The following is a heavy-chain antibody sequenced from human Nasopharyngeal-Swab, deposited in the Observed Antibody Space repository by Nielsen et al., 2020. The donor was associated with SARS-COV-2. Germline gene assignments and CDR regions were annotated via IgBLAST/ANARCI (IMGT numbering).Heavy chain of an antibody. CDR1: GFTFSSYA. CDR3: AKGRSNRDAFDI. CDR2: ISGSGGST. Sequence: GESLNISCAASGFTFSSYAMSWVRQAPGKGLEWVSAISGSGGSTYYADSVKGRFTISRDNSKNTLYLQMNSLRAEDTAVYYCAKGRSNRDAFDIWGQGTMVTVSS. D-gene: IGHD1-14*01. V-gene: IGHV3-23*01. J-gene: IGHJ3*02.